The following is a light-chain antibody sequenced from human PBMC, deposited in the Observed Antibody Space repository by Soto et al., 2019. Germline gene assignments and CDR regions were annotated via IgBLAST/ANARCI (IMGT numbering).Light chain of an antibody. CDR2: DVS. V-gene: IGLV2-11*01. Sequence: QSALTQPRSVSGSPGQSVTISCTGTSSDVGAYNYVSWYQQYPGKAPKLMIYDVSKRPSRVPDRFSGSKSGNTASLTISGLQAEDEADYYCCSYAGSYSVVLGGGTKLTVL. CDR3: CSYAGSYSVV. CDR1: SSDVGAYNY. J-gene: IGLJ2*01.